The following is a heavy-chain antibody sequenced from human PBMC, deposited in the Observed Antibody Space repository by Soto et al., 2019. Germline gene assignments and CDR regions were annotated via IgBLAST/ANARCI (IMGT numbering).Heavy chain of an antibody. D-gene: IGHD6-19*01. J-gene: IGHJ6*03. CDR3: AKDFGGWTYMDV. Sequence: GGSLRLSCAASGFTFDDYAMHWVRQAPGKGLEWVSGISWNSGSIGYADSVKGRFTISRDNAKNSLYLQMNSLRAEDTALYYCAKDFGGWTYMDVWGKGTTVTVSS. CDR1: GFTFDDYA. V-gene: IGHV3-9*01. CDR2: ISWNSGSI.